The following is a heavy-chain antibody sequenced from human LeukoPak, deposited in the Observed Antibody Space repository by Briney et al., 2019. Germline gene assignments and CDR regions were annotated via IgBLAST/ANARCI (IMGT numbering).Heavy chain of an antibody. Sequence: GGSLRLSCAASGFTFSSYWMSWVRQAPGKGLEWVANTKHDGNEKYYVDSVKGQFTISRDNAKNSLYLQMNSLRAEDTAVYYLVEARGGWVQRHTILYWGQGDLGTVSS. V-gene: IGHV3-7*01. CDR2: TKHDGNEK. J-gene: IGHJ4*02. CDR3: VEARGGWVQRHTILY. D-gene: IGHD1-1*01. CDR1: GFTFSSYW.